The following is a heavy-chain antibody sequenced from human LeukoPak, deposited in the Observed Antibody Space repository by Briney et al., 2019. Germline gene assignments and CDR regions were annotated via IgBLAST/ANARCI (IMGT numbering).Heavy chain of an antibody. CDR3: ARGGDYYVSGSYLGY. D-gene: IGHD3-10*01. CDR1: GGSISSYY. V-gene: IGHV4-59*01. J-gene: IGHJ4*02. CDR2: IYHRGSA. Sequence: SETLSLTCTVSGGSISSYYWTWIRQPPGKGLEWIGYIYHRGSANYNPSLKSRVTISVDTSKNQFSLTLSSVTAADAAVYYCARGGDYYVSGSYLGYWGQGTLVTVSS.